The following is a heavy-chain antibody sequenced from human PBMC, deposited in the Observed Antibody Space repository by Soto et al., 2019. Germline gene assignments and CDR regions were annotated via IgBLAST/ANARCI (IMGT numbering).Heavy chain of an antibody. J-gene: IGHJ4*02. Sequence: QVQLQQWGAGLLKPSETLSLTCAVYGGSFSGYYWSWIRQPPGKGLEWIGETNHSGSTNYNPSLKSRVTISVDTSKNQFSLKLSSVTAADTAVYYCARGRGYSYGYRRAFLDYWGQGTLVTVSS. CDR2: TNHSGST. CDR3: ARGRGYSYGYRRAFLDY. D-gene: IGHD5-18*01. V-gene: IGHV4-34*01. CDR1: GGSFSGYY.